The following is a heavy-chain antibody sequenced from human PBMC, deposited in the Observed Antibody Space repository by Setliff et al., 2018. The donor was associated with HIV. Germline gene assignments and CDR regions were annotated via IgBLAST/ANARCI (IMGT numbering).Heavy chain of an antibody. CDR1: EFTFSTYS. V-gene: IGHV3-21*01. CDR2: ISSSSSYI. D-gene: IGHD5-18*01. Sequence: PGGSLRLSCAASEFTFSTYSMNWVRQAPGKGLEWVSSISSSSSYIFYADSVKGRFTISRDNAKNSLYLQMNSLRAEDTAVYYCAKDQVGYSYGHYYYYMDVWGKGTTVTVSS. J-gene: IGHJ6*03. CDR3: AKDQVGYSYGHYYYYMDV.